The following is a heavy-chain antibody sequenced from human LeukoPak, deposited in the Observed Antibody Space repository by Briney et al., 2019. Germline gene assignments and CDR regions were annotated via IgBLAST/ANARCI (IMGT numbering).Heavy chain of an antibody. CDR3: ARTLSYDYVWGSYRYTGYDY. D-gene: IGHD3-16*02. Sequence: GGSLRLSCAASGFTVSSNYMSWVRQAPGKGLEWVSVIYSGGSTYYADSVKGRFTISRDNSKNTLYLQMNSLRAEDTAVYYCARTLSYDYVWGSYRYTGYDYWGQGTLVTVSS. CDR1: GFTVSSNY. V-gene: IGHV3-66*01. CDR2: IYSGGST. J-gene: IGHJ4*02.